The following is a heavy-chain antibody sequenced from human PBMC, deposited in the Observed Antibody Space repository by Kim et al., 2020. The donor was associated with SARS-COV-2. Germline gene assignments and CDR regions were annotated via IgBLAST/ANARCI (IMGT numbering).Heavy chain of an antibody. D-gene: IGHD1-26*01. CDR3: ARDRGVGTIFFDY. V-gene: IGHV1-18*01. CDR1: GYTFTSSG. CDR2: TSAYNSNT. J-gene: IGHJ4*02. Sequence: ASVKVSCKASGYTFTSSGFSWVRQAPGQGLEWMGWTSAYNSNTNYAQKFQGIVTMTTDTSTTTAYMELGSLTSDDTAIYYCARDRGVGTIFFDYWGQGTLVAVSS.